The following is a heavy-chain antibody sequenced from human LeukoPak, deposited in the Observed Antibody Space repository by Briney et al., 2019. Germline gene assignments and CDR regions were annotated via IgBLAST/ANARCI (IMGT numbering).Heavy chain of an antibody. Sequence: ASVKVSCKASGYTFTSYGISGVRQAPGQGLEWVGWISAYNGNTTYAQKLQGRVTMTTDTSTSTAYLELRSLRSDDTAVYYCARDWEVAIHRPIDYWGQGTLVTVSS. CDR3: ARDWEVAIHRPIDY. V-gene: IGHV1-18*01. CDR2: ISAYNGNT. D-gene: IGHD5-12*01. J-gene: IGHJ4*02. CDR1: GYTFTSYG.